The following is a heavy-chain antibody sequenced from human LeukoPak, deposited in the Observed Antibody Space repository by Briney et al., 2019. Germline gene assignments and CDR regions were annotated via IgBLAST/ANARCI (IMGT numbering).Heavy chain of an antibody. V-gene: IGHV3-23*01. CDR2: ITGSGVST. CDR3: AKDASTSPLY. CDR1: GFTFNSYA. D-gene: IGHD2-2*01. Sequence: RGSLRVSCAASGFTFNSYAMNWVRQAPGKGLEWISAITGSGVSTYFADSVKGRFTISRDNSKNTLYLQMNSLRAEDTAVCYCAKDASTSPLYWGQGTLVTFSS. J-gene: IGHJ4*02.